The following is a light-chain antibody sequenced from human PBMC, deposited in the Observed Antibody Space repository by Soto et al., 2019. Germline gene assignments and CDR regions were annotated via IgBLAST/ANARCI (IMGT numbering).Light chain of an antibody. CDR2: GNS. J-gene: IGLJ1*01. Sequence: QSVLTQPHSVSWAPGQRVTISCTGSSYNIGAGYDVHWYQQLPGTAPKLLIYGNSNRPSGVPDRFSGSKSGTSASLAITGLQAEDEADYYCQSYDSSLSVFGTGTKLTVL. CDR3: QSYDSSLSV. V-gene: IGLV1-40*01. CDR1: SYNIGAGYD.